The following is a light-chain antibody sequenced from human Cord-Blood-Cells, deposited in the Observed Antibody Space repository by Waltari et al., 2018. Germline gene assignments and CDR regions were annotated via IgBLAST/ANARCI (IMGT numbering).Light chain of an antibody. CDR3: MQALQTLT. V-gene: IGKV2-28*01. CDR2: LGS. CDR1: QSLLHSNGYNY. J-gene: IGKJ4*01. Sequence: DIVMTQSPLSLPVTPGEPASISCRSSQSLLHSNGYNYLDWYLQKPGQSPQLLIYLGSNRASGVPGRFSGSGSGTDLTLKISRVEAEDVGVYYCMQALQTLTVGGGTKVEIK.